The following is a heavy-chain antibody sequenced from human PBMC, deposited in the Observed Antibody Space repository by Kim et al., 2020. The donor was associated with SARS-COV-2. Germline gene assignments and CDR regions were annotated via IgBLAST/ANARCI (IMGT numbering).Heavy chain of an antibody. CDR2: IYNSGST. V-gene: IGHV4-4*07. J-gene: IGHJ6*02. CDR3: ARGGDYCDFWSGYYTDHYHGMDV. CDR1: GGSINSDY. Sequence: SETLSLTCTVSGGSINSDYWSWIRQPAGKGLEWIGRIYNSGSTNYNPSLKSRVTMSVDTSKNQFSLKLSSVTAADTAVYYCARGGDYCDFWSGYYTDHYHGMDVGGQGTTVPVSS. D-gene: IGHD3-3*01.